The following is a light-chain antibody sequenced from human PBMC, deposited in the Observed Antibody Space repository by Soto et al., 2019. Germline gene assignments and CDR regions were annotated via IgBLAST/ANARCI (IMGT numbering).Light chain of an antibody. CDR2: GAS. CDR1: QSIGST. V-gene: IGKV3-15*01. J-gene: IGKJ2*01. Sequence: EIVMTQSPATLSVSPGERATLSCRASQSIGSTLAWYQQKPGQTPRLLIYGASTRATGVPARFSGSGSGTEFTLTISGLQSEDVSIYFCQHYNFWPHSFGQGTKVDIK. CDR3: QHYNFWPHS.